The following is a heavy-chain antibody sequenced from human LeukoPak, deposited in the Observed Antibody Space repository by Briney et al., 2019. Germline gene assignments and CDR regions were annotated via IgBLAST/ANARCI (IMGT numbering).Heavy chain of an antibody. CDR2: ITPIFGTA. CDR3: ARAYDYVWGSYRYMEDYYYGMDV. CDR1: GGTFSSYA. Sequence: SVKVSCKASGGTFSSYAISWVRQAPRQGLEWMGGITPIFGTANYAQKFQGRVTITADESTSTAYMELSSLRSEDTAVYYCARAYDYVWGSYRYMEDYYYGMDVWGQGTTVTVSS. D-gene: IGHD3-16*02. J-gene: IGHJ6*02. V-gene: IGHV1-69*13.